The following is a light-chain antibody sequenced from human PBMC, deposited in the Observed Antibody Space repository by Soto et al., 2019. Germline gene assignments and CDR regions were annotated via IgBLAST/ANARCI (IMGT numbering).Light chain of an antibody. CDR2: DVS. V-gene: IGLV2-14*01. Sequence: QSVLTQPASVSGSPGQSITISCTGTSSDVGGYNYVYWYQQHPGKAPKLMIYDVSNRPSGVSNRFSGSKSVNTASLTISGLQAEDEADYYYSSYTSSSTLVVFGGGTKLTVL. CDR3: SSYTSSSTLVV. J-gene: IGLJ2*01. CDR1: SSDVGGYNY.